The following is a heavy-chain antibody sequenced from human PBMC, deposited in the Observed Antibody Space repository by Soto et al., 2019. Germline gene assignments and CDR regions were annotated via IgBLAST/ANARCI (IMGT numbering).Heavy chain of an antibody. CDR3: VRDWYAISGSSDDIPLDY. Sequence: EVQLLESGGGLAQPGGSLRLSCAASGFTFGRYAMTWVRQAPGKGLEWVSTVAQNGDRYYADSVRGRFVISRDNSQNRLFLQMDSLRAEDTAIYHCVRDWYAISGSSDDIPLDYWGQGLLVTVSS. D-gene: IGHD3-10*01. J-gene: IGHJ4*02. CDR2: VAQNGDR. V-gene: IGHV3-23*01. CDR1: GFTFGRYA.